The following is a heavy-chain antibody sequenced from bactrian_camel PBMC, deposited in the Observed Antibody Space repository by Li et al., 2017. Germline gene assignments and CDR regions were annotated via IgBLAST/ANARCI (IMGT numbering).Heavy chain of an antibody. CDR1: GTYSSYA. D-gene: IGHD1*01. CDR3: VVDGPPKCFRVPPFSDY. Sequence: VQLVESGGGSVQAGGSLRLSCAVPGTYSSYAMGWFRQAPGKEREGVAAIDRNGPATTYAASVKGRFTISLDNAKNTVYLQMDNLQPEDTAVYHCVVDGPPKCFRVPPFSDYWGQGTQVTVS. CDR2: IDRNGPAT. V-gene: IGHV3S40*01. J-gene: IGHJ4*01.